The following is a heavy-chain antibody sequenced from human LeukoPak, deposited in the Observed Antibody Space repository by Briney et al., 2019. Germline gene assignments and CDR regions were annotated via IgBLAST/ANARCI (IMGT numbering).Heavy chain of an antibody. V-gene: IGHV3-64*01. CDR3: ARGIQWASDY. Sequence: PGGSLRLSCAASGFTFRSYSMDWVRQAPGKGLEYVSGITSNGGTTYYGNSVKGRFTISRDNSKDTLYLQMGSLRTEDMAVYYCARGIQWASDYWGQGTPVTVAS. CDR1: GFTFRSYS. J-gene: IGHJ4*02. D-gene: IGHD5-12*01. CDR2: ITSNGGTT.